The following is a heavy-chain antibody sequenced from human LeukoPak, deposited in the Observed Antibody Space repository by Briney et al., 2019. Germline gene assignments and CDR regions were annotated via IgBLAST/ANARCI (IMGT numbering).Heavy chain of an antibody. Sequence: PSETLSLTCTASGDSFSSHYWTWNRQPPGKGLEWIGYISYIGSTNYNPSLKSRVTISIDTSKNQFSLKLSSVTAADTAVYYCARDLVTVTKGFDIWGQGTMVSVSS. J-gene: IGHJ3*02. CDR3: ARDLVTVTKGFDI. CDR1: GDSFSSHY. CDR2: ISYIGST. D-gene: IGHD4-17*01. V-gene: IGHV4-59*11.